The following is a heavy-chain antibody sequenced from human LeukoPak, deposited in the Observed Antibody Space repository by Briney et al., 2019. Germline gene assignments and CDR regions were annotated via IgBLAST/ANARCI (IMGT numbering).Heavy chain of an antibody. Sequence: GVPLRLSYVASGFTFSRSVMIWVRQTPRKGLDRVSSISSSGNTYYADSVKGRFTISRDNSKNMLYLQMNSLRAEDTAVYYCVKGRISEDGLDFWGQGTLVTVSS. CDR2: ISSSGNT. D-gene: IGHD6-13*01. CDR1: GFTFSRSV. J-gene: IGHJ4*02. V-gene: IGHV3-23*01. CDR3: VKGRISEDGLDF.